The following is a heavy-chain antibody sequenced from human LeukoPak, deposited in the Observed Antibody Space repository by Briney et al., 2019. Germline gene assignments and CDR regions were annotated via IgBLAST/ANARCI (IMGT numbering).Heavy chain of an antibody. J-gene: IGHJ6*04. D-gene: IGHD3-3*01. CDR2: MNTNSCNT. Sequence: TSVKLSGKASGYTFTSYDINWLRQATGHGLECMGWMNTNSCNTGYAQKFQGRVTITRNTSISTAYMELSSLRSEDTSVYYCARVTSLRCLEMDVWGKGTTVTVSS. CDR1: GYTFTSYD. CDR3: ARVTSLRCLEMDV. V-gene: IGHV1-8*03.